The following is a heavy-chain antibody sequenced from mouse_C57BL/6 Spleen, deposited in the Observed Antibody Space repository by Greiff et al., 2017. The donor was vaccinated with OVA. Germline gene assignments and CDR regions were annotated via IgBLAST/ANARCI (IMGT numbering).Heavy chain of an antibody. CDR2: INPYNGGT. J-gene: IGHJ3*01. V-gene: IGHV1-19*01. CDR1: GYTFTDYY. CDR3: AREGYGYDGFAY. D-gene: IGHD2-2*01. Sequence: VQLQQSGPVLVKPGASVKMSCKASGYTFTDYYMNWVKQSHGKSLEWIGVINPYNGGTSYNQKFKGKATLTVDKSSSTAYMELNSLTSEDSAVYYCAREGYGYDGFAYWGQGTLVTVSA.